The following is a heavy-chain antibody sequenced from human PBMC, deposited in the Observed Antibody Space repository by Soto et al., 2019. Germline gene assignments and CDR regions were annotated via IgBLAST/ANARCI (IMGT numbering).Heavy chain of an antibody. CDR2: IYGSGAT. V-gene: IGHV3-53*01. Sequence: EVQLMESGGGLIQPGGSLRLSCAASEFSVSGNSMTWVRQAPGKGLEWVSVIYGSGATFYADSVKGRFTISRDNSQNTLYLQMNSLRAEDTALYYCARWDAWYFDLWGRGTLVTVSS. CDR3: ARWDAWYFDL. D-gene: IGHD1-26*01. CDR1: EFSVSGNS. J-gene: IGHJ2*01.